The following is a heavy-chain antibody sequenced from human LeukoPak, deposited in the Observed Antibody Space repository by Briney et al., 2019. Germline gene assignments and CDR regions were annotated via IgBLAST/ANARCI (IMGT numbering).Heavy chain of an antibody. CDR3: AREQLYYYGSGSYGFDY. D-gene: IGHD3-10*01. V-gene: IGHV4-39*07. CDR1: GGSISTDNCY. CDR2: IYYNGNT. Sequence: SETLSLTCTVSGGSISTDNCYWGWIRQPPGKGLEWIGSIYYNGNTYYNPSLKSRVTISVDTSKNQSSLKLSSVTAADTAVYYCAREQLYYYGSGSYGFDYWGQGTLVTLSS. J-gene: IGHJ4*02.